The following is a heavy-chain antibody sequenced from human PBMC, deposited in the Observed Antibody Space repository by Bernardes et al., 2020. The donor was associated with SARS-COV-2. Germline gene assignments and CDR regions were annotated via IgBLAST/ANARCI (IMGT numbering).Heavy chain of an antibody. D-gene: IGHD2-2*02. V-gene: IGHV4-34*01. CDR1: GGSFRGYY. Sequence: SETLSLTCAVYGGSFRGYYWSWIRQPPGKGLEWIGEINHSGSTNYNPSLKSRVTISVDTSKNQFSLKLSSVTAADTAVYYCARGQIYCSSTSCYTDYYYYYYMDVWCKGTTVTFSS. J-gene: IGHJ6*03. CDR2: INHSGST. CDR3: ARGQIYCSSTSCYTDYYYYYYMDV.